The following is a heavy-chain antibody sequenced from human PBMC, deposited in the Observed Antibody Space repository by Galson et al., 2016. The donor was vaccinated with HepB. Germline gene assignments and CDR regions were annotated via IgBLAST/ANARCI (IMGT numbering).Heavy chain of an antibody. CDR3: VRQPTYGYPFDY. J-gene: IGHJ4*02. CDR2: ISYNGGTT. V-gene: IGHV3-64D*08. CDR1: GFTFSTYG. Sequence: SLRLSCAASGFTFSTYGMHWVRQAPGKGLQYVAGISYNGGTTHYADSVKGRFTISRDNSKNTLYLQMSSLRVEDTSVYFCVRQPTYGYPFDYWGQGTLVTVSS. D-gene: IGHD5-18*01.